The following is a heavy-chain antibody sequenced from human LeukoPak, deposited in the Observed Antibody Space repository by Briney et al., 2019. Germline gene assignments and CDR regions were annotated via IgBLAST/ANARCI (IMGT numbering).Heavy chain of an antibody. J-gene: IGHJ4*02. CDR1: GFTFSSYS. D-gene: IGHD3-22*01. CDR2: ISGSGSRT. Sequence: GGSLRLSCAASGFTFSSYSMNWVRQAPGKGLEWVSAISGSGSRTYYADSVKGRFTISRDNSKNTVYLQMNSLRAEDTAIYYCAKEMDSSGYFDYWGQGTLVTVSS. V-gene: IGHV3-23*01. CDR3: AKEMDSSGYFDY.